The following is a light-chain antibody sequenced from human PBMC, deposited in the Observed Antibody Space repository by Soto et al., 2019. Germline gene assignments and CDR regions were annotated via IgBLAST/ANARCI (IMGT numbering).Light chain of an antibody. V-gene: IGKV3-11*01. Sequence: EIVLTQSPATLSLSPGERATLSCRASQHIDVYLDWLQQKPGQSPRPLIYGASKRAPGVSARFSGSGSGTDFTLTISSLEPEDFAVYHCLQRSIGFTFGPGTKVDIK. CDR3: LQRSIGFT. CDR2: GAS. J-gene: IGKJ3*01. CDR1: QHIDVY.